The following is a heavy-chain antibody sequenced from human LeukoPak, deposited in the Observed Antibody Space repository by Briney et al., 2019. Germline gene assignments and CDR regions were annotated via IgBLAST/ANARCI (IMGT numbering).Heavy chain of an antibody. CDR1: GFTFSRYE. V-gene: IGHV3-13*01. D-gene: IGHD2-21*01. Sequence: GGSLRLSGAASGFTFSRYEIHWVRQGTGRGLEWVSAIGTAGDTFYEGSVKGRFTISRENAKNSVYLQMNSLRAGDTAVYYCAREVMGNDRGAFDIWGQGTMVTVSS. J-gene: IGHJ3*02. CDR3: AREVMGNDRGAFDI. CDR2: IGTAGDT.